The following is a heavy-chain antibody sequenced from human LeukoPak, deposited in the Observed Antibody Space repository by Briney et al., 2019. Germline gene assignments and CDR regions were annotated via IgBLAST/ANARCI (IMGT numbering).Heavy chain of an antibody. CDR3: ARGLYGSGTYYFDW. CDR2: ISGSGGST. CDR1: GFTFSSYG. J-gene: IGHJ4*02. D-gene: IGHD3-10*01. V-gene: IGHV3-23*01. Sequence: GGSLRLSCAASGFTFSSYGMSWVRQAPGKGLEWVSAISGSGGSTYYADSVKGRFTISRDNSKNTLYLQMNSLRAEDTAVYFCARGLYGSGTYYFDWWGQGTLVTVSS.